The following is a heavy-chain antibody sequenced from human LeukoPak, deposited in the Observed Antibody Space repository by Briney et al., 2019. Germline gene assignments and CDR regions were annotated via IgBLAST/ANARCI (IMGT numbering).Heavy chain of an antibody. CDR1: GLTFSSHG. D-gene: IGHD2-15*01. V-gene: IGHV3-33*01. Sequence: GKSLTLSCAASGLTFSSHGMHWVRQAPGKGLEWVALIWYDGSDKYYADSVRGRFTITRDNAKNMLYLQMNSLGVEDTAVYYCTADGCGGTCYFDHWGRGALVTVSS. J-gene: IGHJ4*02. CDR2: IWYDGSDK. CDR3: TADGCGGTCYFDH.